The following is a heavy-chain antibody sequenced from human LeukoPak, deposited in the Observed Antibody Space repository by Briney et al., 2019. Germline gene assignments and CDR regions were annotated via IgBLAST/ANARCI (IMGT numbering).Heavy chain of an antibody. V-gene: IGHV4-59*01. Sequence: SETLSLTCTVSGGSISSYYWSWIRQPPGKGLEWIGYIYYSGSTNYNRSLKSRVTISVDTSKNQFSLKLSSVTAADTAVYYCARARNAARRNNWFDPWGQGTLVTVSS. CDR1: GGSISSYY. CDR3: ARARNAARRNNWFDP. J-gene: IGHJ5*02. CDR2: IYYSGST. D-gene: IGHD1-1*01.